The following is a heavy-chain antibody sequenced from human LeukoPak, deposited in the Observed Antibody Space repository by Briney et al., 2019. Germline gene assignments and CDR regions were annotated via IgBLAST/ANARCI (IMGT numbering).Heavy chain of an antibody. CDR2: IIPIFGTA. CDR3: AREFLGYSSGWSKFDY. Sequence: SVKVSCKASGGTFSSYAISWVRQAPGQGLEWMGGIIPIFGTANYAQKFQGRVTITADESTSTAHMELSSLRSEDTAVYYCAREFLGYSSGWSKFDYWGQGTLVTVSS. CDR1: GGTFSSYA. V-gene: IGHV1-69*13. J-gene: IGHJ4*02. D-gene: IGHD6-19*01.